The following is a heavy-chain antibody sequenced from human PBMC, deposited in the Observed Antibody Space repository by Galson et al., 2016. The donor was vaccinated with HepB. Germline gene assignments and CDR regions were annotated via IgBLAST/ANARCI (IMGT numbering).Heavy chain of an antibody. J-gene: IGHJ5*02. Sequence: SETLSLTCTVSGGSISSSGYYWGWIRQPPGKGLEWIGSIYYSGTTYYNPSLKSRVTISLDTPKNQFSLKLRSVTAADTAMYYCARHDYDSSGYNWFDPWGQGTLVTVSS. CDR2: IYYSGTT. CDR1: GGSISSSGYY. D-gene: IGHD3-22*01. CDR3: ARHDYDSSGYNWFDP. V-gene: IGHV4-39*01.